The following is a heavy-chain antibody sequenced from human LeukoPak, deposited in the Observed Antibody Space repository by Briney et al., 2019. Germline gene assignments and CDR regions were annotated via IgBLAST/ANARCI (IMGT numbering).Heavy chain of an antibody. CDR2: IYYSGST. CDR3: ARLQRSDYDFWSGYSGWFDP. V-gene: IGHV4-39*01. J-gene: IGHJ5*02. D-gene: IGHD3-3*01. CDR1: GGSISSSSYY. Sequence: SETLSLTCTVSGGSISSSSYYWGWIRQPPGKGLEWIGSIYYSGSTYYNPSLKSRVTISVDTSKNQFSLKLSSVTAADTAVYYCARLQRSDYDFWSGYSGWFDPWGQGTLVTVSS.